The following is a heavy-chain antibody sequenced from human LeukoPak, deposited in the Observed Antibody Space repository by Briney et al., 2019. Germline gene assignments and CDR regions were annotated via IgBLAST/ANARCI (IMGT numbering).Heavy chain of an antibody. V-gene: IGHV1-2*02. CDR2: INPNSGGT. D-gene: IGHD3-22*01. J-gene: IGHJ4*02. Sequence: ASVKVSCKASGYTFTGYYMHWVRQAPGQGLEWMGWINPNSGGTNYAQKFQGRVTMTRDTSISTAYMELSRLRSDDTAVYYCARVGDHYDSSGDFDYWGQGTLVTVSS. CDR3: ARVGDHYDSSGDFDY. CDR1: GYTFTGYY.